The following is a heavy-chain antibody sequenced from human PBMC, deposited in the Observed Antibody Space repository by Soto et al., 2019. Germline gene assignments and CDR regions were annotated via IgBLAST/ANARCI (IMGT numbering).Heavy chain of an antibody. CDR1: GGSISSGDYY. V-gene: IGHV4-30-4*01. CDR2: IYYSGST. Sequence: SETLSLTCTVSGGSISSGDYYWSWIRQPPGKGLEWIGHIYYSGSTYYNPSFKSRIDISVDTSKNQFSLKLSSVTAADTAAYFCARETGPGSFEWFDPWGQGTLVTVS. CDR3: ARETGPGSFEWFDP. J-gene: IGHJ5*02. D-gene: IGHD3-10*01.